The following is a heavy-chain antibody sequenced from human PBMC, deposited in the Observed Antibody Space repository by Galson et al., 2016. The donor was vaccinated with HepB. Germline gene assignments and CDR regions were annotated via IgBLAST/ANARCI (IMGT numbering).Heavy chain of an antibody. Sequence: SETLSLTCTVSGGSISSSSYYWGWIRQPPGKGLEWIGSIYYSGSTYYNPSLKSRVTISVDTSKNQFSLKLSSATAADTAVYYCARQDLWSIEFWGQGILVTVSS. J-gene: IGHJ4*02. CDR1: GGSISSSSYY. V-gene: IGHV4-39*01. D-gene: IGHD2-21*01. CDR3: ARQDLWSIEF. CDR2: IYYSGST.